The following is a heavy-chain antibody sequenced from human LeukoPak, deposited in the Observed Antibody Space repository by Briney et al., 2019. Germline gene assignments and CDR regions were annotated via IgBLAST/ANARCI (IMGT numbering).Heavy chain of an antibody. CDR3: ARDPGDSSGWYDY. CDR1: GFTFSSYW. V-gene: IGHV3-7*01. CDR2: IKQDGSEK. J-gene: IGHJ4*02. Sequence: TGGSLRLSCAASGFTFSSYWMSWVRQAPGKGLEWVANIKQDGSEKNYLDSVKGRFTISRDNPKNSLYLQMNSLRAEDTAVYYCARDPGDSSGWYDYWGQGTLVTVSS. D-gene: IGHD6-19*01.